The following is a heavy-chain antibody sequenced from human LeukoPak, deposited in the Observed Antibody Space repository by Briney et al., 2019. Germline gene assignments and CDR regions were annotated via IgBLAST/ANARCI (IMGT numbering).Heavy chain of an antibody. CDR2: IVVGSGNT. J-gene: IGHJ6*03. D-gene: IGHD3-9*01. Sequence: ASVKVSCKASGGTFSSYAISWVRQARGQRLEWIGWIVVGSGNTNYAQKFQERVTITRDMSTSTAYMELSSLRSEDTAVYYCAASTVDVLRYFDWAYYMDVWGKGTTVTVSS. CDR1: GGTFSSYA. CDR3: AASTVDVLRYFDWAYYMDV. V-gene: IGHV1-58*02.